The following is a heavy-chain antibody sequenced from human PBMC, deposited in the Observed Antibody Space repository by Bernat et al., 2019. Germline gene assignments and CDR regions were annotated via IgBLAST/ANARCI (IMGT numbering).Heavy chain of an antibody. D-gene: IGHD3-3*01. CDR2: INSDGSGT. Sequence: EVQLVESGGGLVQPGGSLRLSCAASGFTFSSYWMHWVRQAPGKGLVWVSRINSDGSGTRYADSGKGRFTISRDNAKNTLYLKMNSLRAEDTAVYYCAREFVTIFGVNYYQYGMDVWGQGTTVTVSS. CDR1: GFTFSSYW. V-gene: IGHV3-74*01. CDR3: AREFVTIFGVNYYQYGMDV. J-gene: IGHJ6*02.